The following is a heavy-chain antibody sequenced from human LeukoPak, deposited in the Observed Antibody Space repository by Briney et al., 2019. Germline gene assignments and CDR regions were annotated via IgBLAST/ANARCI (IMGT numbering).Heavy chain of an antibody. CDR3: ARLVGSSWYHEVLFGRDY. Sequence: SETLSLTCTVSGASISSSSYYWGWIRQPPGKGLEWIGTIHYRGNTYYNPSLKSRVAISVDTSKNQFSLKLTSVTAADTAMYYCARLVGSSWYHEVLFGRDYWGQGTLVTVSS. D-gene: IGHD6-13*01. J-gene: IGHJ4*02. V-gene: IGHV4-39*01. CDR1: GASISSSSYY. CDR2: IHYRGNT.